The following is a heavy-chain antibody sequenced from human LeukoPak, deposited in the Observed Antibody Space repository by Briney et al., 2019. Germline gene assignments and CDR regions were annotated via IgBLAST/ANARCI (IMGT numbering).Heavy chain of an antibody. Sequence: TGGSLRLSCAASGFTFSSYTMSWVRQAPGKGLEWVSGVSGSGGSTHYADSVKGRFTISRDNSKNTLYLQMNSLRAEDTAVYYCARDPPIGSDYGYYYYYGMDVWGQGTTVTVSS. CDR1: GFTFSSYT. J-gene: IGHJ6*02. CDR2: VSGSGGST. D-gene: IGHD4-17*01. V-gene: IGHV3-23*01. CDR3: ARDPPIGSDYGYYYYYGMDV.